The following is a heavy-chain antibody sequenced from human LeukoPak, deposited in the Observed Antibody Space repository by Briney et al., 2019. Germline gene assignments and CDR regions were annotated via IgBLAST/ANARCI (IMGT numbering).Heavy chain of an antibody. D-gene: IGHD1-26*01. CDR3: ERVSEWELLFDY. J-gene: IGHJ4*02. Sequence: PGGSLRLSCAASGFTVSSNYMSWVRQAPGKGLEWVSVIYSGGSTYYADSVKGRFTISRHHSKNTLYLQMNSLRAEDTAVYYCERVSEWELLFDYWGQGTLVTVSS. V-gene: IGHV3-53*04. CDR1: GFTVSSNY. CDR2: IYSGGST.